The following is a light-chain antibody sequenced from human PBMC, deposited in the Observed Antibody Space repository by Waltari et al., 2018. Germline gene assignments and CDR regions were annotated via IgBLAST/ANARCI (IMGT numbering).Light chain of an antibody. CDR3: QQYYSTPPLT. Sequence: DIVMTQSPDSLAVSLGERDTINCKSSQSVLYSSNNKNYLAWYQQKPGQPPKLLIYWASTRESGVPDRFSGSGSGTDFTLTISSLQAEDVAVYYCQQYYSTPPLTFGQGTRLEIK. J-gene: IGKJ5*01. CDR1: QSVLYSSNNKNY. V-gene: IGKV4-1*01. CDR2: WAS.